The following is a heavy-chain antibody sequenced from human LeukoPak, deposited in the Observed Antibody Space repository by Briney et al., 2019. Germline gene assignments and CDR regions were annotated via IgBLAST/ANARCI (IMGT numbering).Heavy chain of an antibody. CDR2: INPNSGGT. V-gene: IGHV1-2*06. CDR3: ARSPPGLYDXXWPLDS. CDR1: GYTFTGYY. D-gene: IGHD3-22*01. Sequence: ASVKVSCKASGYTFTGYYMHWVRQAPGQGLEWMGRINPNSGGTNYAQKFQGRVTMTRDTSISTAYMELSRLRSDDTAVYYCARSPPGLYDXXWPLDSWGQXTLXTVSS. J-gene: IGHJ5*01.